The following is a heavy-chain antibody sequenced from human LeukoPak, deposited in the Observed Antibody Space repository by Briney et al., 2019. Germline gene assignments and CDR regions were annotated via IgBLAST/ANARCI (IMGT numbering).Heavy chain of an antibody. D-gene: IGHD3-10*01. CDR1: GFTFSSYS. J-gene: IGHJ5*02. V-gene: IGHV3-21*01. CDR3: ARGGLRHDWFDP. Sequence: PGGSLRLSCAASGFTFSSYSMNWVRQAPGKGLEWVSSISSSSSYIYYADSVKGRFTISRDNAKNSLYLQMNSLRAEDTAEYYCARGGLRHDWFDPWGQGTLVTVSS. CDR2: ISSSSSYI.